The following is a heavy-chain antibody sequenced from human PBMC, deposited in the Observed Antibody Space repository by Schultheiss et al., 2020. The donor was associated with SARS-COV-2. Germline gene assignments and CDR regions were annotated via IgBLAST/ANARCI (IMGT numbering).Heavy chain of an antibody. V-gene: IGHV4-59*12. CDR1: GGSFSGYY. Sequence: SQTLSLTCAVYGGSFSGYYWGWIRQPPGKGLEWIGYIYYSGSTNYNPSLKSRVTMSVDTSKNQFSLKLSSVTAADTAVYYCASGVESGAFDIWGQGTMVTVSS. D-gene: IGHD5-24*01. CDR2: IYYSGST. J-gene: IGHJ3*02. CDR3: ASGVESGAFDI.